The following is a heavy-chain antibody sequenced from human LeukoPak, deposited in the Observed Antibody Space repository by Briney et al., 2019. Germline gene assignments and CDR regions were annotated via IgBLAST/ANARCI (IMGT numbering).Heavy chain of an antibody. CDR1: GGSISSYY. D-gene: IGHD4-17*01. V-gene: IGHV4-59*04. Sequence: PSETLSLTCTVSGGSISSYYWSWIRQPPGKGLEWIGSIYYSGSTYYNPSLKSRVTISVDTSKNQFSLKLSSVTAADTAVYYCARVGTTVTTSWGQGTLVTVSS. CDR3: ARVGTTVTTS. CDR2: IYYSGST. J-gene: IGHJ4*02.